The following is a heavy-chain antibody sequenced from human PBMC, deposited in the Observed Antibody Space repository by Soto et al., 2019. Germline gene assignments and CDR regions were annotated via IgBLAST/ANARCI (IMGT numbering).Heavy chain of an antibody. D-gene: IGHD3-10*01. Sequence: QVQLVESGGGMVQPGRSLRLSCAASGFIFSNNGFHWVRQAPGKGLEWVSLTSHDGRDNHYADSVKGRFTISRDNAKNTVFLQMNSLRDEDTAVYFCARWGGSMSSGYYIDYWGQGTLVTVSS. V-gene: IGHV3-33*01. J-gene: IGHJ4*02. CDR1: GFIFSNNG. CDR3: ARWGGSMSSGYYIDY. CDR2: TSHDGRDN.